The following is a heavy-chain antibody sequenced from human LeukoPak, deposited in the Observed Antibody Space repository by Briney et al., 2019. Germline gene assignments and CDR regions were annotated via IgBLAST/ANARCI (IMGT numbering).Heavy chain of an antibody. D-gene: IGHD2-21*02. CDR3: SRAGGDCGGDCYDY. J-gene: IGHJ4*02. CDR2: IRSKNYGGTT. Sequence: LPGGSLRLSCTTSGFNFGDYAMSWFRQAPGKGLEWVGFIRSKNYGGTTEYAASVEDRITISRDDSKSIAHLQMNSLKIEDTAVYYCSRAGGDCGGDCYDYWGQGTLVTVSS. CDR1: GFNFGDYA. V-gene: IGHV3-49*03.